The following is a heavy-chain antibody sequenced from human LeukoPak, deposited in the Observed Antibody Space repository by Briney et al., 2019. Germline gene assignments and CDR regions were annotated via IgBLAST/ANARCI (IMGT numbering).Heavy chain of an antibody. CDR1: GGSFSGYY. Sequence: SETLSLTCAVYGGSFSGYYWSWIRQPPGKGLEWIGEINHSGSTNYNPSLKSRVTISVDTSKNQFSLKLSSVTAADTAVYYCARGHCGGDCYPRGIAFDIWGQGTMVTVSS. V-gene: IGHV4-34*01. CDR2: INHSGST. CDR3: ARGHCGGDCYPRGIAFDI. J-gene: IGHJ3*02. D-gene: IGHD2-21*02.